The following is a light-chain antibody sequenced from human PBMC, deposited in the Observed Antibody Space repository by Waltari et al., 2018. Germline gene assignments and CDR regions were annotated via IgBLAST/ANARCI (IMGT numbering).Light chain of an antibody. CDR3: QQTYITPPHS. V-gene: IGKV1-39*01. Sequence: DIQMTQSPSSLSASVGARVPITCRASHDIGTYLTWYKHKPGKAPKLLIYSASTLQSGVPPRFSGSGSGTDYTLTIFDLQPEDFATYYCQQTYITPPHSFGQGTKLEI. CDR2: SAS. J-gene: IGKJ2*03. CDR1: HDIGTY.